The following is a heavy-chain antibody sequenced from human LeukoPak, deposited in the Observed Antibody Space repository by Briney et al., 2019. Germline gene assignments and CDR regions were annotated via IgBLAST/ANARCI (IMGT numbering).Heavy chain of an antibody. D-gene: IGHD3-10*01. CDR3: AREISRYGSGSVGLPYYYYYGMDV. CDR2: IYSGGST. CDR1: GSTFSSYA. Sequence: AGGSLRLSCAASGSTFSSYAMSWVRQAPGKGLEWVSVIYSGGSTYYADSVKGRFTISRDNSKNTLYLQMNSLRAEDTAVYYCAREISRYGSGSVGLPYYYYYGMDVWGQGTTVTVSS. J-gene: IGHJ6*02. V-gene: IGHV3-66*01.